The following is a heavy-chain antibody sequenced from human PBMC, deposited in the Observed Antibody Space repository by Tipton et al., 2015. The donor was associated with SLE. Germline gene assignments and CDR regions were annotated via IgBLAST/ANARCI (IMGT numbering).Heavy chain of an antibody. CDR2: VNHSGST. D-gene: IGHD3-10*01. CDR3: ARAVLLWFGELGGAFDI. J-gene: IGHJ3*02. Sequence: TLSLTCAVYGGSFSGNYWSWIRQFLGKGLEWIGEVNHSGSTNYNPSLKSRVTISVDTSKNQFSLKLSSVTAADTAVYYCARAVLLWFGELGGAFDIWGQGTMVTVSS. V-gene: IGHV4-34*09. CDR1: GGSFSGNY.